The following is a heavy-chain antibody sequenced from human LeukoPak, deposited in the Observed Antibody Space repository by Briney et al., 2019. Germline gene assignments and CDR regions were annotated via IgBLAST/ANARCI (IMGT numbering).Heavy chain of an antibody. CDR2: IVVGSGNT. J-gene: IGHJ4*02. V-gene: IGHV1-58*01. CDR1: GFTFTSSA. Sequence: VALVKVSCKASGFTFTSSAVQWVRQARGQRLEWIGWIVVGSGNTNYAQKFQERVTITRDMSTSTAYMELSSLRSEDTAVYYCARAPRDTAMGRGTGTHYWGQGTLVTVSS. CDR3: ARAPRDTAMGRGTGTHY. D-gene: IGHD5-18*01.